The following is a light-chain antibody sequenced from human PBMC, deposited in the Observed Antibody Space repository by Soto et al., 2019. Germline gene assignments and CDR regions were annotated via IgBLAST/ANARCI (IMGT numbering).Light chain of an antibody. J-gene: IGKJ5*01. CDR1: QSVSSSY. CDR2: GAS. V-gene: IGKV3-20*01. CDR3: QQYGSSIT. Sequence: EIVLTQSPGTLSLSPRERATLSCRASQSVSSSYLAWYQQKPGQAPRLLIYGASSRATGIPDRFSGSGSRTDFTLTISRLEPEDFAVYYCQQYGSSITFGQGTRLEIK.